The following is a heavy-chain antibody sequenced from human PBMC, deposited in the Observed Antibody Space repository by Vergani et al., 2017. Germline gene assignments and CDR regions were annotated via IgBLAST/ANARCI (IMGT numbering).Heavy chain of an antibody. D-gene: IGHD3-22*01. CDR1: GLMFNNYG. CDR2: ISSDGSNK. Sequence: QVQLVESGGGVVQPGRSLRLSCETSGLMFNNYGMHWVRQAPGKGLEWVAVISSDGSNKHYADSVKGRFTISRDNFQNTLYLQMDSLTAEDTAIYFCVNGYYYDQSGLASFDYWGQGTLVTVSS. V-gene: IGHV3-30*18. J-gene: IGHJ4*02. CDR3: VNGYYYDQSGLASFDY.